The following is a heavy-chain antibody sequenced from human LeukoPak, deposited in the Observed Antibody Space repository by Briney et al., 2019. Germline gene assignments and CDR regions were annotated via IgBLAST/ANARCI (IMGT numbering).Heavy chain of an antibody. D-gene: IGHD3-10*01. J-gene: IGHJ6*03. CDR2: IYYSGST. CDR3: ARASGFGELSPSHYYMDV. V-gene: IGHV4-39*07. CDR1: GGSISSNSYY. Sequence: SETLSLTCTVSGGSISSNSYYWGWIRQPPGRGLEWIGNIYYSGSTYYNPSLKSRVTISVDTSKNQFSLKLSSVTAADTAVYYCARASGFGELSPSHYYMDVWGKGTTVTVSS.